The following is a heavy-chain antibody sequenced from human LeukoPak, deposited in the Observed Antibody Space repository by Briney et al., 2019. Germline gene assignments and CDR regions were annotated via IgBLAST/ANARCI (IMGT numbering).Heavy chain of an antibody. V-gene: IGHV3-11*01. CDR1: GFNFSDYC. D-gene: IGHD6-6*01. Sequence: GGSLRLSCVASGFNFSDYCMSWIRQAPGKGLEGVSYISSSGSNIHYADSVKGRFTISRDNAKKSLYLQMDSLRVEDTAVYYCAKVAYSSSSSEFDIWGQGTMVTVSS. CDR3: AKVAYSSSSSEFDI. CDR2: ISSSGSNI. J-gene: IGHJ3*02.